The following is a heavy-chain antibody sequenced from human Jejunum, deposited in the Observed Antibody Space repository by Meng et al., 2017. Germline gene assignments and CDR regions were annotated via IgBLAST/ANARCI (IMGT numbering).Heavy chain of an antibody. J-gene: IGHJ4*01. CDR2: INSGGSAT. V-gene: IGHV3-23*01. D-gene: IGHD5-12*01. CDR3: ANGYSPDY. CDR1: GFTFSSYA. Sequence: GESLKISCAASGFTFSSYAMSWVRQAPGKGVEWVSGINSGGSATYYADSVKGRFTISKDNSKNTLYMQMNSLRVEDTAVYYCANGYSPDYWGQGTLVTVSS.